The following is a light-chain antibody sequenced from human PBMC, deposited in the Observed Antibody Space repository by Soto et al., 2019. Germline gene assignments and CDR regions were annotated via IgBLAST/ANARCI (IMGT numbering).Light chain of an antibody. CDR1: SSDVGGYNY. CDR2: DVS. Sequence: QSALTQPRSVSGSPGQSVTISCTGTSSDVGGYNYVSWYQQHPGKAPKLMIYDVSKRPSGVPDRFSGSKSGNTASLIISGIQAEDEADYYCCSYAGSYSVVFGGGTKLTVL. J-gene: IGLJ2*01. CDR3: CSYAGSYSVV. V-gene: IGLV2-11*01.